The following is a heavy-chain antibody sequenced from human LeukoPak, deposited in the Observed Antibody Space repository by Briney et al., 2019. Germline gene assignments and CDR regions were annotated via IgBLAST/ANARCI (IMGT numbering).Heavy chain of an antibody. D-gene: IGHD2-2*01. CDR3: ARDVGYCSSTSCYPHYFDY. CDR2: ISYDGSNK. V-gene: IGHV3-30-3*01. Sequence: GGSLRLSCAASGFTFSSYAMHWVRQAPGKGLEWVAVISYDGSNKYYADSVKGRFTISRDNAKNTLYLQMNSLRAEDTAVYYCARDVGYCSSTSCYPHYFDYWGRGTLVTVSS. J-gene: IGHJ4*02. CDR1: GFTFSSYA.